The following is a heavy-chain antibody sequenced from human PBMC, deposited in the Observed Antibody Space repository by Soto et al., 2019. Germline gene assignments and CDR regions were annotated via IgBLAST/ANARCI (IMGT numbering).Heavy chain of an antibody. J-gene: IGHJ6*03. CDR2: INHSGST. CDR1: GGSFSGYY. Sequence: SETLSLTCAVYGGSFSGYYWSWIRQPPGKGLEWIGEINHSGSTNYNPSLKSRVTISVDTSKNQFSLKLSSVTAADTAVYYCARGRWDYYGSGWGRGYYYMDVWGKGTTVTVSS. CDR3: ARGRWDYYGSGWGRGYYYMDV. D-gene: IGHD3-10*01. V-gene: IGHV4-34*01.